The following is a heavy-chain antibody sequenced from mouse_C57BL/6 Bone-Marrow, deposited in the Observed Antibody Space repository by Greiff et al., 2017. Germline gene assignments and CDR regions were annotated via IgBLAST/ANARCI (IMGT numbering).Heavy chain of an antibody. V-gene: IGHV14-4*01. D-gene: IGHD1-1*01. CDR1: GFNIKDDY. Sequence: VQLQQSGAELVRPGASVKLSCTASGFNIKDDYMHWVKPRPEQGLEWIGWIDPENGDTEYASKFQGKATITADTSSNTAYLPLSSLTSEDTAVYYCTRGGTTVVFDYWGQGTTLTVSS. CDR3: TRGGTTVVFDY. J-gene: IGHJ2*01. CDR2: IDPENGDT.